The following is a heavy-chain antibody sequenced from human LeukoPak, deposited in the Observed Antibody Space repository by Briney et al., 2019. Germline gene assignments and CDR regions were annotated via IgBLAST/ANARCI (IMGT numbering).Heavy chain of an antibody. CDR3: ATEGLAAAGTPFDA. D-gene: IGHD6-13*01. CDR1: GYTLTELS. V-gene: IGHV1-24*01. Sequence: ASVKVSCKVSGYTLTELSMHWVRQAHGKGLEWMGGFDPEDGETIYAQKFQGRVTMTEDTSTDTAYMELSSLRSEDTAVYYCATEGLAAAGTPFDAWGQGTLVTVSS. CDR2: FDPEDGET. J-gene: IGHJ4*02.